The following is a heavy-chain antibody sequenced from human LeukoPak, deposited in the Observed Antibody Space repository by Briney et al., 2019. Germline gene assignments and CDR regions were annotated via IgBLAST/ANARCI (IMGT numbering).Heavy chain of an antibody. J-gene: IGHJ6*02. CDR1: GGSISSYY. CDR3: ARDDLRESYGYYYYGMDV. Sequence: PSETLSLTCTVSGGSISSYYWSWIRQPPGKGLEWIGYIYYSGSTNYNPSLKSRVTISVDTSKNQFSLKLSSVTAADTAVYYCARDDLRESYGYYYYGMDVWGQGTTVTVSS. V-gene: IGHV4-59*01. CDR2: IYYSGST. D-gene: IGHD5-18*01.